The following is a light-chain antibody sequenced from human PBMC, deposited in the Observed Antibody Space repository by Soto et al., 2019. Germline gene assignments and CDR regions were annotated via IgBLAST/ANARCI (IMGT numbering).Light chain of an antibody. Sequence: AIRMTQSPSSFSASTGDRVTITCRASQGISSYLAWYQQKPGKAPKLLIYAASTLQTGVPSRFSGVGSGTDFNLTISYLQSEDFATYYCQQYYSFPPLTFGGGTKVEIK. CDR1: QGISSY. J-gene: IGKJ4*01. CDR3: QQYYSFPPLT. CDR2: AAS. V-gene: IGKV1-8*01.